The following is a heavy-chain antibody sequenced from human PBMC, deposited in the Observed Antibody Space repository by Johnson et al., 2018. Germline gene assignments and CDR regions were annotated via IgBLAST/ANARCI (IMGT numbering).Heavy chain of an antibody. CDR1: GFTFSSYG. V-gene: IGHV3-30*03. CDR3: ARDLRDYGKGRDV. D-gene: IGHD4-17*01. Sequence: QVQLVQSGGGVVQPGRSLRLSCAASGFTFSSYGMHWVRQAPGKGLEWVAVISYDGRNKWYADSVKGRFTISRDNSKNMLYLQMHSLRAEDTAVYYWARDLRDYGKGRDVWGQGTTVTVS. CDR2: ISYDGRNK. J-gene: IGHJ6*02.